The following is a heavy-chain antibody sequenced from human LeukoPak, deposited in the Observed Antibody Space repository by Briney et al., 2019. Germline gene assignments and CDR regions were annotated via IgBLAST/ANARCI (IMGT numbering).Heavy chain of an antibody. D-gene: IGHD7-27*01. J-gene: IGHJ4*02. CDR2: INHSGST. Sequence: TSETLSLTCAVYGGSFSGYYWSWIRQPPGKGLEWIGEINHSGSTNYNPSLKSRVTISADTSKNQFSLKLNSVTAADTAVYYCATRKLGNDYWGQGTLVTVSS. V-gene: IGHV4-34*01. CDR1: GGSFSGYY. CDR3: ATRKLGNDY.